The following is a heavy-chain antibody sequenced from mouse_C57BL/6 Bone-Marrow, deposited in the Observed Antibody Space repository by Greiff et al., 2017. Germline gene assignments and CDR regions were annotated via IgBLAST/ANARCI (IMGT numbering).Heavy chain of an antibody. CDR2: IDPETGGT. Sequence: QVQLQQSGAELVRPGASVTLSCKASGYTFTDYEMHWVKQTPVHGLEWIGAIDPETGGTAYNQKFKGKAILTADKSSSTAYLQLSSLTSEDTAVYYCSSFDGNYFDFWGQGTPLTVAS. D-gene: IGHD2-3*01. V-gene: IGHV1-15*01. J-gene: IGHJ2*01. CDR3: SSFDGNYFDF. CDR1: GYTFTDYE.